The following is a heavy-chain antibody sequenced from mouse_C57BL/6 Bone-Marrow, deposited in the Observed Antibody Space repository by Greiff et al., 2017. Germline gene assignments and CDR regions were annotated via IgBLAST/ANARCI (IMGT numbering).Heavy chain of an antibody. CDR3: TTTFYYDIPVAY. Sequence: VQLKESGAELVRPGASVKLSCTASGFNIKDDYMHWLKQRPEQGLEWIGWIDPENGDTASASKFQGKATITADTSSNTAYLQLSSLTSEYTAVYYCTTTFYYDIPVAYWGQGTLVTVSA. CDR2: IDPENGDT. V-gene: IGHV14-4*01. J-gene: IGHJ3*01. D-gene: IGHD2-4*01. CDR1: GFNIKDDY.